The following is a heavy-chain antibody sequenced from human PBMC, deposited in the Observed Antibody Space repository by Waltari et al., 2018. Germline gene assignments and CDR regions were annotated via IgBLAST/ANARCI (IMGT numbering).Heavy chain of an antibody. CDR3: ARDSRDSSGYYYYFDY. V-gene: IGHV4-38-2*02. CDR1: GYSISSGYY. CDR2: IYHSGST. J-gene: IGHJ4*02. Sequence: QVQLQESGPGLVKPSETLSLTCTVSGYSISSGYYWGLIRQPPGKGLEWIGSIYHSGSTYYNPSLKTRVTISVETSKNQFSLKRGYVTAADTAVYYCARDSRDSSGYYYYFDYWGQGTLVTVSS. D-gene: IGHD3-22*01.